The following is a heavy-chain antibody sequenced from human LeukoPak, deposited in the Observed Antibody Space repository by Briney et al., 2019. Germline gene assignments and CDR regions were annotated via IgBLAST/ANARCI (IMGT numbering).Heavy chain of an antibody. J-gene: IGHJ4*02. V-gene: IGHV3-30-3*01. Sequence: GGSLRLSCAASGFTFSSYAMHWVRQAPGKRLEWVAVISYDGSNKYYADSVKGRFTISRDNSKNTLYLQMNSLRAEDTAVYYCARDPSFITMVRGVSFDYWGQGTLVTVSS. CDR2: ISYDGSNK. D-gene: IGHD3-10*01. CDR3: ARDPSFITMVRGVSFDY. CDR1: GFTFSSYA.